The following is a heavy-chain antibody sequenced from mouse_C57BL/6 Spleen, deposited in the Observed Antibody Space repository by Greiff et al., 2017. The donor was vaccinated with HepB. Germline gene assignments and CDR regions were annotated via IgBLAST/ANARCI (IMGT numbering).Heavy chain of an antibody. CDR2: IYPGDGDT. Sequence: QVQLQQSGPELVKPGASVKISCKASGYAFSSSWMNWVKQRPGKGLEWIGRIYPGDGDTNYNGKFKGKATLTADKSSSTAYMQLSSLTSEDSAVYFCARESPFAYWGQGTLVTVSA. V-gene: IGHV1-82*01. CDR1: GYAFSSSW. J-gene: IGHJ3*01. CDR3: ARESPFAY.